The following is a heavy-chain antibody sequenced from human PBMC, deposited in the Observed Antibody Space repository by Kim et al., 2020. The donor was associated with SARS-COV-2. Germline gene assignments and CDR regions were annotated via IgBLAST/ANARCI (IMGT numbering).Heavy chain of an antibody. D-gene: IGHD6-25*01. CDR1: GFTFSSHA. CDR3: VRKEGGDNYFDS. CDR2: ITGNGVRT. V-gene: IGHV3-64D*06. J-gene: IGHJ4*02. Sequence: GGSLRLFCSASGFTFSSHALHWVRQAPGRRLEYVSAITGNGVRTAYADSVKGRFTISRDNSKNTLYLQMTSLRAEDTAVYYCVRKEGGDNYFDSWGQGTLVTVSS.